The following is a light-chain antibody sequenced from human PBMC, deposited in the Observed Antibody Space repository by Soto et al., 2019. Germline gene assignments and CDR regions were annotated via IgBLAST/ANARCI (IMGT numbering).Light chain of an antibody. Sequence: QSVLTQPASVSGSPGQSITISCTGTNSDVGGYNYVSWYQQHPGKVPKLMIYQVSNRPSGVSYRFSGSKSGNADSLTISGLQPEDEADYYCSSYTSSGTLGYVFGGGTKRTVL. CDR3: SSYTSSGTLGYV. CDR1: NSDVGGYNY. V-gene: IGLV2-14*01. CDR2: QVS. J-gene: IGLJ1*01.